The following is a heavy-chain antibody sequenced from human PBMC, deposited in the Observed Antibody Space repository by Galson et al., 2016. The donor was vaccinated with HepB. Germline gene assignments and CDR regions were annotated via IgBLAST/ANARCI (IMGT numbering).Heavy chain of an antibody. CDR3: AIIWGNGYDGLDH. Sequence: SLRLSCAASGFTFTGYSMNWVRQAPGTGLEWVSTISNDGSSIYYADSVRGRFTISRDNAKKSLYLKMNSLRVEDTAVYYCAIIWGNGYDGLDHWGQGTLVTVS. CDR1: GFTFTGYS. D-gene: IGHD5-12*01. CDR2: ISNDGSSI. V-gene: IGHV3-21*01. J-gene: IGHJ4*02.